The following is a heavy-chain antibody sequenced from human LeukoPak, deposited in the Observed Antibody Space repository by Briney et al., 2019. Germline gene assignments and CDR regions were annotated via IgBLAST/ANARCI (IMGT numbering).Heavy chain of an antibody. D-gene: IGHD5-18*01. V-gene: IGHV4-59*01. CDR1: GGSISSYY. CDR2: IYYSGST. J-gene: IGHJ5*02. Sequence: PSETLSLTCTVSGGSISSYYWSWIRQPPGKGLEWIGYIYYSGSTNYNPSLKSRVTISVDTSKNQFSLELSSVTAADTAVYYCARAGYSFFGWFDPRGQGTLVTVSS. CDR3: ARAGYSFFGWFDP.